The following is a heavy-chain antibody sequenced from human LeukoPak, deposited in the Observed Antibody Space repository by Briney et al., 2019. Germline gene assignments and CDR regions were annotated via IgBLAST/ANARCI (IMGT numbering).Heavy chain of an antibody. CDR2: IRSKAYGGTT. Sequence: GGSLRLSCTASGFSFGDYSMSWVRQAPGKGLEWVGFIRSKAYGGTTEYAASVKGRFTISRDDSKSIAYLQMNSLKTEDTAVYYCTREGGYSLTYYFDYWGQGTLVTVSS. CDR1: GFSFGDYS. D-gene: IGHD5-18*01. J-gene: IGHJ4*02. CDR3: TREGGYSLTYYFDY. V-gene: IGHV3-49*04.